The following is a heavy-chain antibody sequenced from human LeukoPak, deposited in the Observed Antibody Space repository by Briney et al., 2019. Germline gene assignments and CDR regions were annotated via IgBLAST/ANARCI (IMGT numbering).Heavy chain of an antibody. CDR1: GFTFRSYG. CDR2: IRNDGSNK. V-gene: IGHV3-30*02. CDR3: ARGDTRFDT. J-gene: IGHJ5*02. D-gene: IGHD5-18*01. Sequence: PGGSLRLSCAASGFTFRSYGMHWVRQAPGKGLEWVAFIRNDGSNKYYADSVKGRFTISRDNVKNSLYLQMNSLRAEDTAVYYCARGDTRFDTWGQGTLVTVSS.